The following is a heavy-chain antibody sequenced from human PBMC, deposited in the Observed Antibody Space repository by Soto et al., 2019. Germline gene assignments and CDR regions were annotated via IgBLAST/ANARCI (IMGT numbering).Heavy chain of an antibody. D-gene: IGHD6-13*01. CDR3: AIYMKAGKNFDY. CDR1: GFTFSDHY. J-gene: IGHJ4*02. V-gene: IGHV3-11*05. CDR2: ISGSNTYT. Sequence: QVQLVESGGGLVKPGGSLRLSCEASGFTFSDHYMSWIRQAPGKGLEWLSYISGSNTYTDYAGSAKGRFTISRDNAQNSRHMQMNSLRADDTAVYYCAIYMKAGKNFDYWGQGTLVTVSS.